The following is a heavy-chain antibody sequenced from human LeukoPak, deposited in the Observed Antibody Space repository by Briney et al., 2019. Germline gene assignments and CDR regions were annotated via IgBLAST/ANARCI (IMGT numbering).Heavy chain of an antibody. Sequence: PSETLSLTCTVSGGSISSGDYYWSWIRQPPGKGLEWIGYIYYSGSTYYNPSLKSRVTISVDTSKNQFSLKLSSVTAADTAVYYCAREIQTMPYGDRNYFDYWGQGTLVTVSS. J-gene: IGHJ4*02. CDR1: GGSISSGDYY. V-gene: IGHV4-30-4*01. CDR2: IYYSGST. CDR3: AREIQTMPYGDRNYFDY. D-gene: IGHD4-17*01.